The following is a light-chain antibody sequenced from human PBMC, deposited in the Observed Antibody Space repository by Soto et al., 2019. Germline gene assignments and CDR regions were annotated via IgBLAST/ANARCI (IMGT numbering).Light chain of an antibody. J-gene: IGKJ4*01. CDR1: QSVSSN. Sequence: EIVMTQSPATLSVSPGGRATLSCRASQSVSSNLAWYRQRPGQPPRLLIYGASTRATGIPARFSGSGSGTEFTLTSSSLQSEDSAVYYCQQYHHWPPLTFGGGTKVDIK. CDR2: GAS. CDR3: QQYHHWPPLT. V-gene: IGKV3D-15*01.